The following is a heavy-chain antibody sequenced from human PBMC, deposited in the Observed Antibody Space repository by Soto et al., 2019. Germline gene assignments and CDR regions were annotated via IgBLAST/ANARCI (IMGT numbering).Heavy chain of an antibody. V-gene: IGHV3-9*01. CDR3: AKAPTKTVIDSTTFDN. D-gene: IGHD4-17*01. CDR2: ISWNSGRI. Sequence: GGSLRLSCAASGFTFGDYGMHWVRQAPGEGLEWVSGISWNSGRIGYADSVKGRFTISRDNAKNSLYLQMNSLRVEDTALYYCAKAPTKTVIDSTTFDNWGQGTLVTVSS. CDR1: GFTFGDYG. J-gene: IGHJ4*02.